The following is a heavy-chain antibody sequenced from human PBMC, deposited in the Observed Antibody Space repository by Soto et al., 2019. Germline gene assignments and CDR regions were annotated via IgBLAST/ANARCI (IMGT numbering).Heavy chain of an antibody. J-gene: IGHJ6*02. CDR2: INHSGST. V-gene: IGHV4-34*01. CDR1: GGSFSGYY. Sequence: QVQLQQWGAGLLKPSETLSLTCAVYGGSFSGYYWSWIRQPPGKGLEWIGEINHSGSTNYNPSLKSRVTISVDTSKNQFSLKLSSVTAADTAVYYCARISLVLSSSSSLSYYYYGMDVWGQGTTVTVSS. CDR3: ARISLVLSSSSSLSYYYYGMDV. D-gene: IGHD6-6*01.